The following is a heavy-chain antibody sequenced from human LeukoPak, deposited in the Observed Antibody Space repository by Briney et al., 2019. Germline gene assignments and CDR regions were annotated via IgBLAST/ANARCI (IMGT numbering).Heavy chain of an antibody. Sequence: SETLSLTCTVSGGSISSYYWTWIRLPPGEGLEWIGYIYYSGSTNYHPSLKSRLTISVDMSRNQFSLKLSSVTAADTAVYYCARHVATGATDAFDFWGRGTMVTVSS. J-gene: IGHJ3*01. CDR3: ARHVATGATDAFDF. CDR1: GGSISSYY. CDR2: IYYSGST. V-gene: IGHV4-59*08. D-gene: IGHD1-1*01.